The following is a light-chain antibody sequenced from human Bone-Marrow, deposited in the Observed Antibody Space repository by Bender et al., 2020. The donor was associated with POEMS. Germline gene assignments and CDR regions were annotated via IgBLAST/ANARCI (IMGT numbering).Light chain of an antibody. Sequence: SYELTQPPSVSVSPGQTARITCSGDELPNQYSYWYQHRPGQAPLQVIYKDSQRPSGIPERFSGSSSGTTVTLTISGVQPEDEADYYCQSGDTSVNYVVFGGGTKLTVL. CDR3: QSGDTSVNYVV. J-gene: IGLJ2*01. CDR1: ELPNQY. V-gene: IGLV3-25*03. CDR2: KDS.